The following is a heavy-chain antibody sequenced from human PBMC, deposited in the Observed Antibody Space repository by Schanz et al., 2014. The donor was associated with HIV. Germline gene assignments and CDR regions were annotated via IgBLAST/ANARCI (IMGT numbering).Heavy chain of an antibody. CDR3: AKSSGWLYEHLDH. J-gene: IGHJ4*02. CDR2: VSDNGASA. V-gene: IGHV3-23*01. Sequence: EVQLLESGGGLKHPGGSLRLSCAASGFTFSDYAMSWVRQAPGKGLEWVAGVSDNGASAYYADSVEGRFTISRDNSRNTVFLQMNSLRAEDTALYYCAKSSGWLYEHLDHWGQGSSVTVSS. D-gene: IGHD3-9*01. CDR1: GFTFSDYA.